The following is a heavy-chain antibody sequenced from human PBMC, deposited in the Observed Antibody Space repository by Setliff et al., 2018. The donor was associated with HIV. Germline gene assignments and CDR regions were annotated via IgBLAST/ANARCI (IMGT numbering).Heavy chain of an antibody. CDR2: IYTSGSV. Sequence: SETLSLTCTVSGGSITNYYWGWIRQPPGKGLEWIGYIYTSGSVNYNPSLNSRVTISVDTSKNRFSLKVNSVTAADTAVYYCARSPRIGVAGEFEYWGQGTLVTVSS. D-gene: IGHD6-19*01. CDR1: GGSITNYY. J-gene: IGHJ4*02. V-gene: IGHV4-4*09. CDR3: ARSPRIGVAGEFEY.